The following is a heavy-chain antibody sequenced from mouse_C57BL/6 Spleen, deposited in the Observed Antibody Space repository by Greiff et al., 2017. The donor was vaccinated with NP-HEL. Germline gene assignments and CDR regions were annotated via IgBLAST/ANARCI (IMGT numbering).Heavy chain of an antibody. V-gene: IGHV1-82*01. CDR3: ARGGELFAY. CDR1: GYAFSSSW. Sequence: VKLMESGPELVKPGASVKISCKASGYAFSSSWMNWVKQRPGKGLEWIGRIYPGDGDTNYNGKFKGKATLTADKSSSTAYMQLSSLTSEDSAVYFCARGGELFAYWGQGTLVTVSA. CDR2: IYPGDGDT. J-gene: IGHJ3*01.